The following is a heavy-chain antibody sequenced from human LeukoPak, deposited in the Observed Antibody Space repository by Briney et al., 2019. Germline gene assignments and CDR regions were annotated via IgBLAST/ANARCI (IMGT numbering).Heavy chain of an antibody. D-gene: IGHD4-17*01. CDR1: GYTFTGYY. V-gene: IGHV1-2*02. J-gene: IGHJ6*03. CDR2: INPNSGDT. Sequence: GASVKVSCKASGYTFTGYYMHWVRQAPGQGLEWMGWINPNSGDTNYAQKFQGRVTMTRDTSISTAYMELSRLRSDDTAVYYCARVFPPVTTGYRYYYMDVWGKGTTVTISS. CDR3: ARVFPPVTTGYRYYYMDV.